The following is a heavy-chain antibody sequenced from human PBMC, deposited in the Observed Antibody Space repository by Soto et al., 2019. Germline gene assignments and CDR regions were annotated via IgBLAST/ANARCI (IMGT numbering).Heavy chain of an antibody. J-gene: IGHJ4*02. CDR1: GGSIGASDW. V-gene: IGHV4-4*02. Sequence: KASETLSLTCTVSGGSIGASDWCNWVRQPPGKGLEWIGEVHYTGSTNYNPSLKSRLVISLDQSKTQFSLRLTAVTAADTAMYYCATGLGVAAGAAFWGRGSLVTVSS. D-gene: IGHD6-13*01. CDR2: VHYTGST. CDR3: ATGLGVAAGAAF.